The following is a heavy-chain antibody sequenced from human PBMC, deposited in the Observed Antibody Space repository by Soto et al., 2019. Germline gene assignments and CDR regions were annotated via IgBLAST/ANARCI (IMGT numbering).Heavy chain of an antibody. J-gene: IGHJ4*02. D-gene: IGHD2-2*01. CDR1: GFTFSSDA. CDR3: ARDSAYSTASTHFDH. Sequence: QVQLVESGGGVVQPGNSLRLSCVGSGFTFSSDALHWVRQAPGKGLEWVAVVSSDGNHAYYPDHVKGRFTISRDNSQSTMFLHMESLKPEDTATYSCARDSAYSTASTHFDHWGQGTLVTVSS. V-gene: IGHV3-30*04. CDR2: VSSDGNHA.